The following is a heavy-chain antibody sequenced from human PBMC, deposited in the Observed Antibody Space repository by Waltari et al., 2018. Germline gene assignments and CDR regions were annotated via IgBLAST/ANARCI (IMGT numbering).Heavy chain of an antibody. CDR3: ASNYGDFLICDY. CDR1: GGSISSSSYY. Sequence: QLQLQESGPGLVKPSETLSLTCTVSGGSISSSSYYWGWIRQPPGKGLEWIGSIYYSGSTYYNPSLKSRVTISVDTSKNQFSLKLSSVTAADTAVYYCASNYGDFLICDYWGQGTLVTVSS. J-gene: IGHJ4*02. D-gene: IGHD4-17*01. CDR2: IYYSGST. V-gene: IGHV4-39*01.